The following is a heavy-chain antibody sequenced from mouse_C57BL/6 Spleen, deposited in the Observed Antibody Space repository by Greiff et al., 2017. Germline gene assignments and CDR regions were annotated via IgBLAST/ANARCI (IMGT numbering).Heavy chain of an antibody. CDR2: IHPSDSDT. CDR3: AIGEGYDYDPYAY. J-gene: IGHJ3*01. D-gene: IGHD2-4*01. Sequence: QVQLQQPGAELVKPGASVKVSCKASGYTFTSYWMHWVKQRPGQGLEWIGRIHPSDSDTNYNQKFKGKATLTVDKSSSTAYMQLSSLTSEDSAVDYCAIGEGYDYDPYAYWGQGTLVTVSA. CDR1: GYTFTSYW. V-gene: IGHV1-74*01.